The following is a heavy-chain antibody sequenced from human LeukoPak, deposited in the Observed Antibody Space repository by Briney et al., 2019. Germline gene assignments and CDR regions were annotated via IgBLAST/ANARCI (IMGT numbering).Heavy chain of an antibody. CDR1: GFTFSSYG. J-gene: IGHJ5*02. D-gene: IGHD6-6*01. CDR2: ISYDGSNK. V-gene: IGHV3-30*03. Sequence: PGRSLRLSCAASGFTFSSYGMHWVRQAPGKGLEWVAVISYDGSNKYYADSVKGRFTISRDNAKNSLYLQMNSLRAEDTAVYYCARRSIAARRFDPWGQGTLVTVSS. CDR3: ARRSIAARRFDP.